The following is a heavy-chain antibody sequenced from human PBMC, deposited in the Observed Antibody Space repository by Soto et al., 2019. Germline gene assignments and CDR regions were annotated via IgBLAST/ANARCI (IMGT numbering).Heavy chain of an antibody. D-gene: IGHD1-1*01. CDR1: GFTFSSYG. CDR3: ARGAVPNGPDWYFDL. J-gene: IGHJ2*01. Sequence: QVQLVESGGGVVQPGRSLRLSCAASGFTFSSYGMHWVRQAPGKGLEWVAVIWYDGSNKYYADSVKGRFTISRDNSKNTLYLQMNSLRAEDTAVYYCARGAVPNGPDWYFDLWGRGTLVTVSS. V-gene: IGHV3-33*01. CDR2: IWYDGSNK.